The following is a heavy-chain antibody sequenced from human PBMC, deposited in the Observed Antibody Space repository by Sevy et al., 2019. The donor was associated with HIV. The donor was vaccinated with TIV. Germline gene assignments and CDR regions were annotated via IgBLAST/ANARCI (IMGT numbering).Heavy chain of an antibody. D-gene: IGHD1-1*01. CDR1: GFTFSSYR. Sequence: GGSLRLSCAASGFTFSSYRMTWVRQAPGKGLEWVSCISSNSGYINYADSVKGRFTISRDNAKNLLFLQMDSLRAEDTAVYYCATAVLEISTWRSDYWGQGTLVTVSS. J-gene: IGHJ4*02. V-gene: IGHV3-21*01. CDR3: ATAVLEISTWRSDY. CDR2: ISSNSGYI.